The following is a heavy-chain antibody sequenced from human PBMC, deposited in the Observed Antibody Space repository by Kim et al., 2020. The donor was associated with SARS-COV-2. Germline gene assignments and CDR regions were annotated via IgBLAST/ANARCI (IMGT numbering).Heavy chain of an antibody. V-gene: IGHV4-4*02. Sequence: SETLSLTCAVSGGSISSSNWWSWVRQPPGKGLEWIGEIYHSGSTNYNPSLKSRVTISVDKSKNQFSLKLSSVTAADTAVYYCARLKTYYYDSSGYYAGDSYGMDVWGQGTTVTVSS. CDR1: GGSISSSNW. J-gene: IGHJ6*02. D-gene: IGHD3-22*01. CDR3: ARLKTYYYDSSGYYAGDSYGMDV. CDR2: IYHSGST.